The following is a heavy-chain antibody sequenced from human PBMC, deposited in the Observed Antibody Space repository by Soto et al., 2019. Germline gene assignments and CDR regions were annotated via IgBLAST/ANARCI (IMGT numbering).Heavy chain of an antibody. Sequence: GGSLRLSCAASGFTFSSYSMNWVRQAPGKGLEWVSSISSSSSYIYYADSVKGRFTISRDNAKNSLYLQMNSLRAEDTAVYYCARAGGGDIAVADSNWFDTWGQGTLVTVSS. J-gene: IGHJ5*02. V-gene: IGHV3-21*01. D-gene: IGHD6-19*01. CDR1: GFTFSSYS. CDR3: ARAGGGDIAVADSNWFDT. CDR2: ISSSSSYI.